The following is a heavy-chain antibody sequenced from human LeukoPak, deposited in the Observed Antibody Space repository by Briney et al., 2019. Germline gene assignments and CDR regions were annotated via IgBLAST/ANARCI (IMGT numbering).Heavy chain of an antibody. Sequence: SQTLSLTCTVSGGSISSGGYYWSWIRQHPGKGLEWIGYIYYSGSTYYNPSLKSRVTISVDTSKNQFSLKLSSVTAADTAVYYCARDGIAAAGMGVDPWGQRTLATVSS. CDR3: ARDGIAAAGMGVDP. D-gene: IGHD6-13*01. V-gene: IGHV4-31*03. CDR1: GGSISSGGYY. CDR2: IYYSGST. J-gene: IGHJ5*02.